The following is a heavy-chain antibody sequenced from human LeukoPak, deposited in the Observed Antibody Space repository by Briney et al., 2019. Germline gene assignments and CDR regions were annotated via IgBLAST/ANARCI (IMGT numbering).Heavy chain of an antibody. CDR1: GGSFSGYY. CDR2: INHSGST. CDR3: ARGTPHYYDSSGYYYFWYFDL. V-gene: IGHV4-34*01. Sequence: SETLSLTCAVYGGSFSGYYWSGIRQPPGKGLEWIGEINHSGSTNYNPSLKSRVTISVDTSKNQFSLKLSSVTAADTAVYYCARGTPHYYDSSGYYYFWYFDLWGRGTLVTVSS. J-gene: IGHJ2*01. D-gene: IGHD3-22*01.